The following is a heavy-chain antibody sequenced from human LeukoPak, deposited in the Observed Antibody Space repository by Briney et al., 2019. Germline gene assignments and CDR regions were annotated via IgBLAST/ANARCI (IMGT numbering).Heavy chain of an antibody. D-gene: IGHD3-9*01. CDR1: GFTFSNYA. CDR2: ISYSGGST. CDR3: AGGTGFIIKD. J-gene: IGHJ4*02. V-gene: IGHV3-23*01. Sequence: GGSLRLSCAASGFTFSNYAMSWVRQAPGKGLEWVSAISYSGGSTYYADSVKGRFTISRDNAKNSLYLQMNNLRVEDTAMYYCAGGTGFIIKDWGQGTLVTVSS.